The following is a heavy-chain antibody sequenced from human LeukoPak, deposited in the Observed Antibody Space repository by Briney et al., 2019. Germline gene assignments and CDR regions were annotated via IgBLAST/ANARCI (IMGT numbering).Heavy chain of an antibody. D-gene: IGHD4-17*01. CDR1: GFTFSSYW. Sequence: PGGSLRLSCAASGFTFSSYWMNWLRQAPGTGLEWVANINQDGTTKYYLDSVKGRFTISRDNAKNSLYLQMNSLRAEETAVYYCARGLTTTPNSFDPWGQGTLVTVSS. V-gene: IGHV3-7*01. CDR2: INQDGTTK. J-gene: IGHJ5*02. CDR3: ARGLTTTPNSFDP.